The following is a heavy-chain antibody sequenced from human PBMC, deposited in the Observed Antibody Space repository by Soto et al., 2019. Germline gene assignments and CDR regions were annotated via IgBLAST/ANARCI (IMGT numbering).Heavy chain of an antibody. CDR1: GYTFTSYA. CDR2: INAGNGNT. CDR3: ARDLGGCTDY. D-gene: IGHD6-19*01. V-gene: IGHV1-3*01. J-gene: IGHJ4*02. Sequence: QVQLVQSGAEVKKPGASVKVSCKASGYTFTSYAMQWVRQAPGQRLEWMGWINAGNGNTKYSQKFQGRVNITSDTSASTDYMEMSSLRSEDTAVYYCARDLGGCTDYWGQGTLVTVSS.